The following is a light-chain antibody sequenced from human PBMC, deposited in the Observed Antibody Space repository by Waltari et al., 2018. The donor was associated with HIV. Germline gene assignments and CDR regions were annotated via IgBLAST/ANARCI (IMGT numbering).Light chain of an antibody. Sequence: DIVMTQSPDSLAVSLGARATIKCKSSQTVLYTSNHINYLAWSQQKPGQPPKLLIYWASTRESGVPDRFSGSGSGTDFTLTISSLQAEDVAVYFCQQYYSVPPTFGQGTKVEIK. CDR1: QTVLYTSNHINY. J-gene: IGKJ1*01. V-gene: IGKV4-1*01. CDR2: WAS. CDR3: QQYYSVPPT.